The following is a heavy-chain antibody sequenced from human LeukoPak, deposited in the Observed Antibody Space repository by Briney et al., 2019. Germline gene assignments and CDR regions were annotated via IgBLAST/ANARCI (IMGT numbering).Heavy chain of an antibody. D-gene: IGHD4-17*01. V-gene: IGHV4-59*01. CDR2: IYYSGST. Sequence: SETLSLTCTVSGGSISSYYWSWIRQPPGKGLEWIGYIYYSGSTNYNPPLKSRVTISVDTSKNQFSLKLSSVTAADTAVYYCARGSGEYYYYGMDVWGQGTTVTVSS. J-gene: IGHJ6*02. CDR3: ARGSGEYYYYGMDV. CDR1: GGSISSYY.